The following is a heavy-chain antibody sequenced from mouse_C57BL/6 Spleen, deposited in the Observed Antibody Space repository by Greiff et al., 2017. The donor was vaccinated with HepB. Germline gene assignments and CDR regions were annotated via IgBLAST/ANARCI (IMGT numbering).Heavy chain of an antibody. D-gene: IGHD2-4*01. V-gene: IGHV2-2*01. J-gene: IGHJ3*01. CDR1: GFSFTSYG. CDR3: ARPYDYDDWFAY. Sequence: VMLVESGPGLVQPSQSLSITCTVSGFSFTSYGVHWVRQSPGKGLEWLGVIWSGGSTDYNAAFISRLSISKENSKSQVFFKMNSLQADDTAIYYCARPYDYDDWFAYWGQGTLVTVSA. CDR2: IWSGGST.